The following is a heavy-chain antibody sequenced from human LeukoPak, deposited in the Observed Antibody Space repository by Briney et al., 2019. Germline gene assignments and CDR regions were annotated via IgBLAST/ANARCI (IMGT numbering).Heavy chain of an antibody. V-gene: IGHV1-69*13. Sequence: SVKVSCKASGGTFISYAISWVRQAPGQGLEWXGXXIXXFXTANYAQKFQGRVTITADESTSTAYMELSSLRSEDTAVYYCARALITMIVVVPSSYYYGMDVWGQGTTVTVSS. CDR3: ARALITMIVVVPSSYYYGMDV. CDR1: GGTFISYA. D-gene: IGHD3-22*01. J-gene: IGHJ6*02. CDR2: XIXXFXTA.